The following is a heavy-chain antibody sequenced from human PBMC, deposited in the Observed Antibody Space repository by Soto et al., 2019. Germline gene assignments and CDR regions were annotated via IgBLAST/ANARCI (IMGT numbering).Heavy chain of an antibody. CDR3: ARDPTNYYGDDTFDY. CDR1: GDAFKSYA. CDR2: IIPSYDRT. V-gene: IGHV1-69*06. Sequence: QVLLLQSGSEVKKAGSSVKVSCKASGDAFKSYAIHWVRQAPGQGLEYMGRIIPSYDRTKYAQKFQGRLTLTADMYTITVYMELSSLRSEDTAVYYCARDPTNYYGDDTFDYWGQGTKVIVSS. J-gene: IGHJ4*02. D-gene: IGHD4-17*01.